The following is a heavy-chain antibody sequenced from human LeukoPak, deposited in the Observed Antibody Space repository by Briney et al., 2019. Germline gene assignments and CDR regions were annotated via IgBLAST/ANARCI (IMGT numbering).Heavy chain of an antibody. V-gene: IGHV4-39*01. J-gene: IGHJ4*02. CDR1: GGSISSSSYY. CDR3: ARQRGTPGGMNWTPRYYFDY. D-gene: IGHD1-1*01. Sequence: SETLSLTCTVSGGSISSSSYYWGWIRQPPGKGLEWIGSIYYSGSTYYNPSLKSRVTISVDTSKNQFSLKLSSVTAADTAVYYCARQRGTPGGMNWTPRYYFDYWGQGTLVTVSP. CDR2: IYYSGST.